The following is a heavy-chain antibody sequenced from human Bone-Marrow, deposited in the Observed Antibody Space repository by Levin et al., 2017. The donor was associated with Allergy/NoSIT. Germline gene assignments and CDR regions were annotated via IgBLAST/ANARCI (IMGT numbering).Heavy chain of an antibody. J-gene: IGHJ4*02. Sequence: AASVKVSCKASGGTFSSYAISWVRQAPGQGLEWMGGIIPIFGTANYAQKFQGRVTITADESTSTAYMELSSLRSEDTAVYYCARSTQWGAPLFDYWGQGTLVTVSS. V-gene: IGHV1-69*13. CDR1: GGTFSSYA. D-gene: IGHD1-26*01. CDR3: ARSTQWGAPLFDY. CDR2: IIPIFGTA.